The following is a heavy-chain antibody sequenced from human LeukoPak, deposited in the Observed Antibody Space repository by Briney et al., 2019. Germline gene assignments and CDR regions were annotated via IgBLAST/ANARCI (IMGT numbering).Heavy chain of an antibody. CDR2: IKSKTDGETT. V-gene: IGHV3-15*01. J-gene: IGHJ5*02. Sequence: GGSLRLSCAASGFTFSNAWMTWVRQAPGQGLEWVARIKSKTDGETTDYAAPVKGRFTISRDDSKNTLYLQMNSLRAEDTAVYYCAKDWAQLVRFWFDPWGQGTLVTVSS. D-gene: IGHD6-6*01. CDR1: GFTFSNAW. CDR3: AKDWAQLVRFWFDP.